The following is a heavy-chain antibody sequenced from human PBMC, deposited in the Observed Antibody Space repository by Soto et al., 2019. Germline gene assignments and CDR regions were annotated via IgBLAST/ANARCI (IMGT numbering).Heavy chain of an antibody. CDR3: AKAKGVRGAHYYYGMDV. CDR1: GFTFSSYG. Sequence: QVQLVESGGGVVQPGRSLRLSCAASGFTFSSYGMHWVRQAPGKGLEWVAVISYDGSNKYYADSVKGRFTISRDNSKNTPYLQMNSLRAEDTAVYYCAKAKGVRGAHYYYGMDVWGQGTTVTVSS. J-gene: IGHJ6*02. D-gene: IGHD3-10*01. CDR2: ISYDGSNK. V-gene: IGHV3-30*18.